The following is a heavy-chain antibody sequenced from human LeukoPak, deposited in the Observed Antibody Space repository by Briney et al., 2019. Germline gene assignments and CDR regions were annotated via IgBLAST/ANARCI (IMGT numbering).Heavy chain of an antibody. V-gene: IGHV4-4*09. CDR3: ARQGTTSIAARPYYYYYMDV. CDR1: GGSISSYY. CDR2: IYTSGST. J-gene: IGHJ6*03. D-gene: IGHD6-6*01. Sequence: SETLSLTCTVSGGSISSYYWSWIRQPPGKGLEWIGYIYTSGSTNYNPSLKSRVTISVDTSKNQFSLKLSSVTAADTAVYYCARQGTTSIAARPYYYYYMDVWGKGTTVTASS.